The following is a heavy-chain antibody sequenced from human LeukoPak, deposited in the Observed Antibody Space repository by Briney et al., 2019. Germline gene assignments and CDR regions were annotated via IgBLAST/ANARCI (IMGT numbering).Heavy chain of an antibody. CDR3: ARSAQYSSYYYGMDV. CDR2: IIPTFGIA. J-gene: IGHJ6*02. Sequence: SVKVSCKASGGTFSSYAISWVRQAPGQGLEWMGRIIPTFGIANYAQKFQGRVTITADKSTSTAYMELSSLRSEDTAVYYCARSAQYSSYYYGMDVWGQGTTVTVSS. CDR1: GGTFSSYA. D-gene: IGHD5-18*01. V-gene: IGHV1-69*04.